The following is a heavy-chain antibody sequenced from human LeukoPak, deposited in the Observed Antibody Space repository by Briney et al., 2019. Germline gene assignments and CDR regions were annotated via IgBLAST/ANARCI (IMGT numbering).Heavy chain of an antibody. J-gene: IGHJ5*02. CDR1: GYTFTGYY. V-gene: IGHV1-2*02. Sequence: GASVKVPCKASGYTFTGYYMHWVRQAPGQGLEWMGWINPNSGGTNYAQKFQGRVTMTRDTSISTAYMELSRLRSDDTAVYYCARDRTPRQTSNWFDPWGQGTLVTVSS. CDR2: INPNSGGT. CDR3: ARDRTPRQTSNWFDP. D-gene: IGHD2-15*01.